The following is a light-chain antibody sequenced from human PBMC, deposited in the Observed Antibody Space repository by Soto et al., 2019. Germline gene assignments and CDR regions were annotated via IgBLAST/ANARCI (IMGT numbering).Light chain of an antibody. CDR3: QQYGSSPRT. J-gene: IGKJ4*01. CDR2: GAS. CDR1: QSVSDSY. Sequence: EIVLTQSPGTVSLSPGERATLSCRASQSVSDSYLAWYQQKPGQPPRLLIYGASSRATGIPDRFSGSGSGTDFTLTISRLEPEDFAVYFCQQYGSSPRTFGGGTKVEI. V-gene: IGKV3-20*01.